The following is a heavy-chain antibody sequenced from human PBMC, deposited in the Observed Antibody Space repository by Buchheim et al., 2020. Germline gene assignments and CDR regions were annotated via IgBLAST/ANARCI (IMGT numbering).Heavy chain of an antibody. V-gene: IGHV3-15*01. Sequence: EVQLVESGGGLVKPGGSLRLSCAASGFTFSNAWMSWVRQAPRKGLEWVGRIKSKTDGGTTDYAAPAKGRFTITRDDSKHQLHQQMNSLKGEDAAVYYCSTHYSSSGSCYLDYWGQGTL. CDR2: IKSKTDGGTT. CDR1: GFTFSNAW. D-gene: IGHD2-15*01. CDR3: STHYSSSGSCYLDY. J-gene: IGHJ4*02.